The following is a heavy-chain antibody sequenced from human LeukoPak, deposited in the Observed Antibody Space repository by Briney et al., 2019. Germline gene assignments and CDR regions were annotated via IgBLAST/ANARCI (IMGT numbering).Heavy chain of an antibody. J-gene: IGHJ5*02. CDR3: AREDATPAGTPLVFDP. D-gene: IGHD6-13*01. V-gene: IGHV4-61*02. Sequence: TLSLTCTVSGGSISSGSYYWSWIRQPAGKGLEWIGRIYTSGSTNYNPSLKSRVTISVDTSKNQFSLKLSSVTAADTAVYYCAREDATPAGTPLVFDPWGQGTLVTVSS. CDR2: IYTSGST. CDR1: GGSISSGSYY.